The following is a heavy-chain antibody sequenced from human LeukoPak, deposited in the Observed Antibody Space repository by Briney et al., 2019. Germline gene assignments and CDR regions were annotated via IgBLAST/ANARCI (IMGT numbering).Heavy chain of an antibody. D-gene: IGHD3-10*01. J-gene: IGHJ4*02. CDR3: ARGARGVSGYYFDY. V-gene: IGHV3-20*04. Sequence: GGSLRLSCAASGFTFDDYGRSWVRQAPGKGLEWVSGINWNGGSTGYANSVKGRFTISRDNAKNSLYLQMNSLRGEDTALYYCARGARGVSGYYFDYWGQGTLVTVSS. CDR1: GFTFDDYG. CDR2: INWNGGST.